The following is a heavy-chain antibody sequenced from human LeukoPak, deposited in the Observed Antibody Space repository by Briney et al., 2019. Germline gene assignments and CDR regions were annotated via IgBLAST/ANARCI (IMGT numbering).Heavy chain of an antibody. CDR2: ISSSSSYI. Sequence: GGSLRLSCAASGFTFSSYSMNWVRQAPGKGLEWVSSISSSSSYIYYADSVKGRFTISRDNAKNSLYLQMNSLRAEDTAVYYCAKGLGIVPAARLCTFDIWGQGTMVTVSS. CDR3: AKGLGIVPAARLCTFDI. V-gene: IGHV3-21*04. CDR1: GFTFSSYS. J-gene: IGHJ3*02. D-gene: IGHD2-2*01.